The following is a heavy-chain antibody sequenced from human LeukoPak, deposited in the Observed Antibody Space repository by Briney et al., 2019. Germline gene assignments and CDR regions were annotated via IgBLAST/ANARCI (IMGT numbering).Heavy chain of an antibody. Sequence: GASVKVSCKASGGTFSRYAISWLRQAPGQGREWMGRIIPILGIANYAQKFQGRVTITADKSTSTASMELSSLRSEATAVYYCARDPQTIVVVPAAPPYYYYGMDVWGQGTTVTVSS. D-gene: IGHD2-2*01. CDR3: ARDPQTIVVVPAAPPYYYYGMDV. CDR1: GGTFSRYA. CDR2: IIPILGIA. V-gene: IGHV1-69*04. J-gene: IGHJ6*02.